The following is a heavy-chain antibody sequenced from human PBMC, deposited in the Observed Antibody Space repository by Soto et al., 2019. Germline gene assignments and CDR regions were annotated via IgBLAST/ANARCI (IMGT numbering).Heavy chain of an antibody. CDR3: AGINYDIFTGYFSDY. CDR1: GFTFSDYG. J-gene: IGHJ4*02. CDR2: IWHDGSNE. Sequence: QVQLVESGGGVVQPGRSLRLSCAASGFTFSDYGMHWARQAPGKGLEWVALIWHDGSNEYYADSVKGRFTISRDNSKNTLSLQMNSLRAEDTAVYYCAGINYDIFTGYFSDYWGQGTLVTVSS. V-gene: IGHV3-33*01. D-gene: IGHD3-9*01.